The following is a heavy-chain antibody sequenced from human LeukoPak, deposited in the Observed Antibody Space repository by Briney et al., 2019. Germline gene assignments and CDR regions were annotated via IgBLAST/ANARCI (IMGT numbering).Heavy chain of an antibody. V-gene: IGHV4-59*01. J-gene: IGHJ6*02. CDR2: IYYSGST. D-gene: IGHD3-22*01. Sequence: SETLSLTCTVSGGSISSYYWSWIRQPPGKGLEWIGYIYYSGSTNYNPSLKSRVTISVDTSKNQFSLKLSSVTAADTAVYYCARDFGYYDSSDRYYYGVDVWGQGTTVTVSS. CDR1: GGSISSYY. CDR3: ARDFGYYDSSDRYYYGVDV.